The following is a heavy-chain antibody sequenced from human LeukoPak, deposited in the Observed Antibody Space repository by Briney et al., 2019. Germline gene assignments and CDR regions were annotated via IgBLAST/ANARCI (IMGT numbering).Heavy chain of an antibody. CDR3: ARGDHYDFWSDYYTQTGFFFDR. J-gene: IGHJ4*02. V-gene: IGHV4-34*01. Sequence: SETLSLTCAVYGGSFSGYYWTWIRRTPGKGLDWIGEINYGGDTNYNPSLKSRVTISVDTSGNQFSLKMTSVTAADTAVYFCARGDHYDFWSDYYTQTGFFFDRWGQGTLVTVSS. CDR1: GGSFSGYY. D-gene: IGHD3-3*01. CDR2: INYGGDT.